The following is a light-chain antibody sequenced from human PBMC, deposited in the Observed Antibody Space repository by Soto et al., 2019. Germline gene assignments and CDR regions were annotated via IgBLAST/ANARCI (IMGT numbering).Light chain of an antibody. J-gene: IGLJ3*02. V-gene: IGLV1-44*01. CDR3: AVWDDSLNGLWV. CDR1: SSNIGRDT. CDR2: SNN. Sequence: QALLTEPPSSSGTPGQRVIISCSGSSSNIGRDTVNWYRQFPGTAPKLLIYSNNQRPSGVPDRFSGSKSGTSASLAISGLQSEDEADYYCAVWDDSLNGLWVFGGGTQLTVL.